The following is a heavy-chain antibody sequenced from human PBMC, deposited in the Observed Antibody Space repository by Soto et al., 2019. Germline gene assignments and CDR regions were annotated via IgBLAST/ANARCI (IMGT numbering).Heavy chain of an antibody. CDR1: GFTLSSYW. D-gene: IGHD6-19*01. CDR2: ISSSSSTI. CDR3: AREAGTWHLPLNWFDP. Sequence: GGSLRLSCAASGFTLSSYWMTWVRQAPGKGLEWVSYISSSSSTIYYADSVKGRFTISRDNAKNSLYLQMNSLRDEDTAVYYCAREAGTWHLPLNWFDPWGQGTLVTVSS. V-gene: IGHV3-48*02. J-gene: IGHJ5*02.